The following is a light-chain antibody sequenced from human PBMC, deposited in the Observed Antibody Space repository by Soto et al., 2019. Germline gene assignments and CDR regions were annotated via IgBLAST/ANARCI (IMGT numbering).Light chain of an antibody. CDR2: EYN. CDR1: SGSIASTY. Sequence: NFMLTQPHSVSESPGKTVTISCTRSSGSIASTYVQWYQQRPGSAPTTVIYEYNQRPSGVPDRFSGSIDSSSNSASLTISGLKTEDEADYYYQSHGSTSHVIFGGGTKLTVL. CDR3: QSHGSTSHVI. V-gene: IGLV6-57*04. J-gene: IGLJ2*01.